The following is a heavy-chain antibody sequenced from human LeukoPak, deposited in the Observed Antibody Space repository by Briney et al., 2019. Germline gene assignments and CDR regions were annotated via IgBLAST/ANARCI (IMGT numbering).Heavy chain of an antibody. CDR1: GGSISSSSYY. Sequence: KPSETLSLTCTVSGGSISSSSYYWGWIRQPPGKGLEWIGSIYYSGSTYYNPSLKSRVTISVDTSKNQFSLKLSSVTAADTAVYYCARYPDGFDAFDIWGQGTMVTVSS. CDR2: IYYSGST. D-gene: IGHD1-14*01. CDR3: ARYPDGFDAFDI. V-gene: IGHV4-39*07. J-gene: IGHJ3*02.